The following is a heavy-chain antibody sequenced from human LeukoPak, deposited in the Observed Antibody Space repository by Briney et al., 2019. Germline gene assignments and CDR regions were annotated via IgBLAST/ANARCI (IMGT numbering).Heavy chain of an antibody. CDR2: VSSSSTYI. J-gene: IGHJ6*02. CDR1: GFTFSSYH. V-gene: IGHV3-21*01. Sequence: GGSLRLSCAASGFTFSSYHMNWVRQAPGKGLEWVSSVSSSSTYIYYAASLKGRFTISRDNAKNSLYLQMNSLGAEDTAVYYCVRSSDHYGLDVWAKGPRSPSP. CDR3: VRSSDHYGLDV. D-gene: IGHD6-6*01.